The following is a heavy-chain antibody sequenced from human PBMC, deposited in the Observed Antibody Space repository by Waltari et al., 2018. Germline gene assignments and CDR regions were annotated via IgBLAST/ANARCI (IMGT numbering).Heavy chain of an antibody. CDR3: TRDFWREIDF. Sequence: EVQLVESGGGVVQPGRSLRLSCRTSGFTFGVHVMSWFRQSPGKGLELVGFIRTKAFGETAEYAASVEGRFTISRDDSNSIVYLQMNSLKTEDTAVYYCTRDFWREIDFWGQGTLVTVSS. J-gene: IGHJ4*02. V-gene: IGHV3-49*03. D-gene: IGHD3-3*01. CDR1: GFTFGVHV. CDR2: IRTKAFGETA.